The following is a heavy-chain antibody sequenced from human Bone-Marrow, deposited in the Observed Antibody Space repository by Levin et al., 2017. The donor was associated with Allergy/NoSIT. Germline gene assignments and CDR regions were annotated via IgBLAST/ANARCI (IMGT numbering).Heavy chain of an antibody. CDR3: VKASSGWFDH. V-gene: IGHV5-51*01. CDR1: GYTFTSYW. J-gene: IGHJ5*02. Sequence: GESLKISCKGSGYTFTSYWIGWVRQMPGKGLEWMGILYPGDSDARYSPSFQGQVTISVDKSISTAYLQWRSLKASDTAVYFCVKASSGWFDHWGQGTQVTVSS. CDR2: LYPGDSDA. D-gene: IGHD6-19*01.